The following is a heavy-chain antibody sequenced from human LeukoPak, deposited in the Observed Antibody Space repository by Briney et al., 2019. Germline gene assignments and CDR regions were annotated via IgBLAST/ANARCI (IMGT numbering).Heavy chain of an antibody. V-gene: IGHV3-43*02. D-gene: IGHD6-13*01. J-gene: IGHJ4*02. Sequence: PGRSLRLSCAASGFTFVDHAMHWVRQAPGKGLEWVSLINGDGGSTYYADSVKGRFTISRDNSKNSLYLQMSTLRTEDTALYYCAKTAYSYSWNPDYWGQGTLVTVSS. CDR1: GFTFVDHA. CDR3: AKTAYSYSWNPDY. CDR2: INGDGGST.